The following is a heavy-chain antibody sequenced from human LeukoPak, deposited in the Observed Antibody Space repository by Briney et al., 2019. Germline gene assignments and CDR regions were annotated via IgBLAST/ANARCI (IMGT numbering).Heavy chain of an antibody. CDR2: INWNGGST. Sequence: GGTLRLSCAASGVTFDDYGMSWVRQAPGQGMERDSGINWNGGSTGYADSVKARFTISRDNAKNSLYLQMNRLRAEDTALYYCARDTGGVDMLTGYYRGDAFDIWGQGTMVTVSS. CDR1: GVTFDDYG. D-gene: IGHD3-9*01. CDR3: ARDTGGVDMLTGYYRGDAFDI. V-gene: IGHV3-20*04. J-gene: IGHJ3*02.